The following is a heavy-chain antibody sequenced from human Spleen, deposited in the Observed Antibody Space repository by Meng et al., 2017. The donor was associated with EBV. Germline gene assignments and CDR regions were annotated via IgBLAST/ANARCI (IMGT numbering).Heavy chain of an antibody. Sequence: QITLKESGRTLVKPTQTLTLTCPFSGFSLSTSGEGVAWIRQPPGKALEWLALIYWDDDKRYSPSLRSRLTITKDTSKNQVVLTMTNMDPVDTATYYCAHRDYYGVVDYWGQGTLVTVSS. CDR1: GFSLSTSGEG. CDR2: IYWDDDK. CDR3: AHRDYYGVVDY. D-gene: IGHD3-10*01. V-gene: IGHV2-5*02. J-gene: IGHJ4*02.